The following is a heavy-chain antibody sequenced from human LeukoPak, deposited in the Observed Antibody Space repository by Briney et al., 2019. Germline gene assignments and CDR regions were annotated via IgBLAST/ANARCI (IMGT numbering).Heavy chain of an antibody. CDR2: ISGDGRST. CDR3: ATDRGYSGYGVFDY. V-gene: IGHV3-23*01. J-gene: IGHJ4*02. D-gene: IGHD5-12*01. Sequence: GGSLRLSCAASGFTFSDYAMGWVRQAPGKGLEWVSTISGDGRSTYYADSVKGRFTISRDDSTDTLHLQMNSLGVEDSALYYCATDRGYSGYGVFDYWGQGTLVSVSS. CDR1: GFTFSDYA.